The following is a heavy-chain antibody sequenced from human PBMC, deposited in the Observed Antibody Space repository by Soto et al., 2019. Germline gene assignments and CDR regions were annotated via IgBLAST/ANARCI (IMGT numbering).Heavy chain of an antibody. D-gene: IGHD3-22*01. CDR1: GGSISPYY. V-gene: IGHV4-59*08. CDR2: IYFGGTT. CDR3: ARHGMDYYDSSGYXYSPYYFDY. Sequence: ETLSLTCAVSGGSISPYYWAWIRRPPGKGLEWLGYIYFGGTTTYNPSLKSRVTISVDTSKNQFSLKLSSVTAADTAVYYCARHGMDYYDSSGYXYSPYYFDYWGQGTLVTVSS. J-gene: IGHJ4*02.